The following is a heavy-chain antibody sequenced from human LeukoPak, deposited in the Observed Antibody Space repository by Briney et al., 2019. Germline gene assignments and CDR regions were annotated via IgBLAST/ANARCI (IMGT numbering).Heavy chain of an antibody. CDR3: ARAGCSSTSCYVWGNWFDP. Sequence: GGSLRLSCAASGFTFSNYAMHWVRQAPGKGLEGVAVISYDGSNKYYADSVKGRFTISRDNSKNTLYLQMNSLRAEDTAVYYCARAGCSSTSCYVWGNWFDPWGQGTLVTVSS. CDR2: ISYDGSNK. V-gene: IGHV3-30*04. CDR1: GFTFSNYA. J-gene: IGHJ5*02. D-gene: IGHD2-2*01.